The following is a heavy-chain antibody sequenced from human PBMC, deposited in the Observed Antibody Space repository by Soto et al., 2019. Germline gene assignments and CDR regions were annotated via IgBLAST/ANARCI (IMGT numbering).Heavy chain of an antibody. Sequence: QVQLVQPGAEVKRPGSSVKVSCKSSGGSFNSFHFNWVRQAPGQGLEWMGRIIPMLDRTQYAQMFQGRVTITADKSTSTAYMEMSGLESVDTAVYYCARGTVTLFGVVTPPDYWGQGTLVTVSS. J-gene: IGHJ4*02. CDR3: ARGTVTLFGVVTPPDY. V-gene: IGHV1-69*08. CDR2: IIPMLDRT. D-gene: IGHD3-3*01. CDR1: GGSFNSFH.